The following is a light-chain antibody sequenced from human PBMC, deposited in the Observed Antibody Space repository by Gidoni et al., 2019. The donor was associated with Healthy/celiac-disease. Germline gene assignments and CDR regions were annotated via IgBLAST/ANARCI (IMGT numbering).Light chain of an antibody. Sequence: DIQMTQSPSSLSASVGDRVTITCRASQSISSYLNWYQQKPGKAPKLLIYGASSLQSGVPSRFSGSGSGTDFTLTINSLQPEDFATYYCQQTYSSPGTFGQXTKVEIK. CDR1: QSISSY. CDR3: QQTYSSPGT. V-gene: IGKV1-39*01. CDR2: GAS. J-gene: IGKJ1*01.